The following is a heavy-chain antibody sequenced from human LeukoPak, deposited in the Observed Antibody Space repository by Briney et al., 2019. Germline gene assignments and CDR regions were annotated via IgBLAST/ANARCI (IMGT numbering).Heavy chain of an antibody. D-gene: IGHD3-3*01. Sequence: PGGSLRLSCAASGFTFSSYSMNWVRQAPGKGLEWVSSISSSSSYIYYADSVKGRFTISRDNAKNSLYLQMNSLRAEDTAVYYCARDGKARPRDFWSGYYFDWFDPWGQGTLVTVSS. V-gene: IGHV3-21*01. CDR1: GFTFSSYS. CDR3: ARDGKARPRDFWSGYYFDWFDP. CDR2: ISSSSSYI. J-gene: IGHJ5*02.